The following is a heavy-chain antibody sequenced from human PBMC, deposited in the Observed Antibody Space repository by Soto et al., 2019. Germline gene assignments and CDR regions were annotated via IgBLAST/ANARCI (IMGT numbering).Heavy chain of an antibody. CDR2: IYYTGST. CDR3: ASRDIPYIQ. V-gene: IGHV4-31*03. CDR1: GASIRGGGYY. Sequence: SETLSLTCSVSGASIRGGGYYWSWLRQSPGKGLEWIGHIYYTGSTFYSPSLKSRLTISLDTSKNQFSLDLRSVTAADTAMYYCASRDIPYIQWGPGTLVTVPS. D-gene: IGHD5-18*01. J-gene: IGHJ4*01.